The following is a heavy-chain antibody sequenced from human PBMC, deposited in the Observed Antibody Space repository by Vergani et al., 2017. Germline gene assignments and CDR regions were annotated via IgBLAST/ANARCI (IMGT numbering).Heavy chain of an antibody. CDR3: ARDGTDIFVSSSDYSHLLYY. V-gene: IGHV1-18*04. CDR1: GYTFFNYG. J-gene: IGHJ4*02. D-gene: IGHD3-22*01. Sequence: QVQLVQSGPEVKRPGASVKVSCKTSGYTFFNYGVNWIRRAPGQGFEWLGWIRADTGDTKYSERLQDRVTLTTDSSTNTAYMELRSLKSDDTAVYYCARDGTDIFVSSSDYSHLLYYWGQGILVTVSS. CDR2: IRADTGDT.